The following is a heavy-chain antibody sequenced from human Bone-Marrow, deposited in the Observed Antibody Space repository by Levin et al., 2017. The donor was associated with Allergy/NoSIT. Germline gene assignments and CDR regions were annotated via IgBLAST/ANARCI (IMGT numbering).Heavy chain of an antibody. CDR1: GFTFSSYG. D-gene: IGHD3-10*01. Sequence: PGGSLRLSCVASGFTFSSYGMHWVRQAPGKGLEWVAVISYDGSNKCYADSVKGRFTISRDSSKNTLYLQMNSLRAEDTAVYYCAKDLRARNYYGSGSSGFDPWGQGTLVTVSS. J-gene: IGHJ5*02. CDR2: ISYDGSNK. V-gene: IGHV3-30*18. CDR3: AKDLRARNYYGSGSSGFDP.